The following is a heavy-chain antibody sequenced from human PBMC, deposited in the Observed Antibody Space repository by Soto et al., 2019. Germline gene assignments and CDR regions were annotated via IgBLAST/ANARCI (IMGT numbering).Heavy chain of an antibody. CDR2: IYNDGTT. V-gene: IGHV3-53*01. J-gene: IGHJ6*02. CDR3: VRPPPWWRNYGMDV. Sequence: GGSLRLSCTAYGLGVRNNYMSWVRQAPGMGLEWVSVIYNDGTTYYADSVKGRFTLSRDTSKNTLSLQMDSLRAEDTAVYYCVRPPPWWRNYGMDVWGQGTTVTVSS. D-gene: IGHD2-15*01. CDR1: GLGVRNNY.